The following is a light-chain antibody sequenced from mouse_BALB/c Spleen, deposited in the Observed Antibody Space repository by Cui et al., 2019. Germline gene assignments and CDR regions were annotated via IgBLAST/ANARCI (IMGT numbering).Light chain of an antibody. CDR3: QQWSSYPFT. V-gene: IGKV4-55*01. J-gene: IGKJ4*01. CDR2: DTS. CDR1: SSVSY. Sequence: HIVLTQSPAIMSASPGEKVTLTSSASSSVSYMYWYQQKPGSSPRLLIYDTSNMASGGPGRFSGSGSGTAYSLTISRMEAEDAATYYCQQWSSYPFTFGSGTKLEIK.